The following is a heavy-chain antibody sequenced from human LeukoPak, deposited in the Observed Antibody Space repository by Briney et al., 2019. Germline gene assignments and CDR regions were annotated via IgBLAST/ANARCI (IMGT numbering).Heavy chain of an antibody. Sequence: ASQTLSLTCAVSGGSISSGGYYWSWIRQPPGKGLEWIGYIYYSGSTNYNPSLKSRVTISVDTSKNQFSLKLSSVTAADTAVYYCARSEGASTVYYYYGMDVWGQGTTVTVSS. CDR2: IYYSGST. CDR1: GGSISSGGYY. D-gene: IGHD4-17*01. CDR3: ARSEGASTVYYYYGMDV. J-gene: IGHJ6*02. V-gene: IGHV4-61*08.